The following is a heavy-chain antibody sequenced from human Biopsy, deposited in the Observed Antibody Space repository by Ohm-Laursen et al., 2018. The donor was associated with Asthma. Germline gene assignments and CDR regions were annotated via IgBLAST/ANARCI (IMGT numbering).Heavy chain of an antibody. CDR3: ARGPELDV. CDR1: PGSFSGFF. J-gene: IGHJ6*02. CDR2: TNERGVT. Sequence: TLSLTCAVSPGSFSGFFWTWIRQSPGKGLGWIGETNERGVTNNNPSLKSRVIISIDTYWNRVSLKLTSVTAADTAVYYCARGPELDVWGQGTTVTVSS. V-gene: IGHV4-34*01.